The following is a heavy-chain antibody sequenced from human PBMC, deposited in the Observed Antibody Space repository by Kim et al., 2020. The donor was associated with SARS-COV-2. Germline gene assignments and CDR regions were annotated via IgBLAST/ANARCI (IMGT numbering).Heavy chain of an antibody. J-gene: IGHJ6*02. CDR3: AAAGNYYYYGMDV. Sequence: YADSVKGRFTISRDNAKNSLYLQMNSLRAEDTAVYYCAAAGNYYYYGMDVWGQGTTVTVSS. D-gene: IGHD6-13*01. V-gene: IGHV3-21*01.